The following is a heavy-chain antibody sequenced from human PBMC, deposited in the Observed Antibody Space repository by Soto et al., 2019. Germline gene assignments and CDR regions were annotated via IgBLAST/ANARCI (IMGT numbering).Heavy chain of an antibody. V-gene: IGHV3-74*01. CDR2: INTDGSST. CDR1: GFTFSSFW. CDR3: AKRGVDTFGLSY. D-gene: IGHD3-10*01. Sequence: EVQLVESGGGLVQPGGSLRLSCAVSGFTFSSFWMHWVRQAPGEGLVWVSRINTDGSSTSYADSVKGRFTISRDNAKNTLYLQMNRLRGEDTAMYYCAKRGVDTFGLSYWGQGTLVTVSS. J-gene: IGHJ4*02.